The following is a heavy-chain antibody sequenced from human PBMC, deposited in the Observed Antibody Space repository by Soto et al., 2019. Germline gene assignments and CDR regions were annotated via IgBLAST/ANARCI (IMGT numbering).Heavy chain of an antibody. CDR3: ARIKSAEGSSRYYYYYKDV. V-gene: IGHV4-59*01. Sequence: SETLSLTCTVSGGSISSYYWSWIRQPPGKGLEWIGYIYYSGSTNYNPSLKSRVTISVDTSKNQFSLKLSSVTAADTAVYYCARIKSAEGSSRYYYYYKDVWSKGTTVTVSS. J-gene: IGHJ6*03. CDR1: GGSISSYY. CDR2: IYYSGST. D-gene: IGHD6-13*01.